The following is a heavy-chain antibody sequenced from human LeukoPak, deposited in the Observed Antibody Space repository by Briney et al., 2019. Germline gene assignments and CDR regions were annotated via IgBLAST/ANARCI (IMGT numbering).Heavy chain of an antibody. J-gene: IGHJ6*03. Sequence: SETLSLTCTVSGGSISSSSYYWGWIRQPPGKGLEWIGSIYYSGSTYYNPSLKSRVTISVDTSKNQFSLKLSSVTAADAAVYYCARKGPEGNKQPPYYMDVWGKGTTVTVSS. V-gene: IGHV4-39*01. D-gene: IGHD1/OR15-1a*01. CDR3: ARKGPEGNKQPPYYMDV. CDR1: GGSISSSSYY. CDR2: IYYSGST.